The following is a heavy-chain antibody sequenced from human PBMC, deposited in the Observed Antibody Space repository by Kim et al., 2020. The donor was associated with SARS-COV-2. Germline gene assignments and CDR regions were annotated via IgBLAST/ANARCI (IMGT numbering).Heavy chain of an antibody. CDR2: NNAGNGNT. V-gene: IGHV1-3*01. Sequence: TLPGYVMDWVRQAPGQRLEWMGWNNAGNGNTKYSQKFQGRVTITRDTSASTAYMELSSLRSEDTAVYYCARDSVTIFGVAPFDYWGQGTLAT. D-gene: IGHD3-3*01. CDR3: ARDSVTIFGVAPFDY. CDR1: TLPGYV. J-gene: IGHJ4*02.